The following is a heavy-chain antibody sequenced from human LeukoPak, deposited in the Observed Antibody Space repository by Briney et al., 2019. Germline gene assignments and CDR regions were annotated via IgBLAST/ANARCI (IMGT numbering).Heavy chain of an antibody. Sequence: GGSLRLSCAASGFTFSSYGMHGVRQAPGKGLEWVAVIWYDGSNKYYADSVKGRFTISRDNSKNTLYLQMNSLRDEDTAVYYCAKGPHVEVSSGYYYYYYYMDVWGKGTTVTVSS. CDR2: IWYDGSNK. CDR1: GFTFSSYG. D-gene: IGHD3-22*01. CDR3: AKGPHVEVSSGYYYYYYYMDV. V-gene: IGHV3-33*06. J-gene: IGHJ6*03.